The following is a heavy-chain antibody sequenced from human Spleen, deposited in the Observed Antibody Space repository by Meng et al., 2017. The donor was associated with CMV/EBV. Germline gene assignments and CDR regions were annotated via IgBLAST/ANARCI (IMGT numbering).Heavy chain of an antibody. D-gene: IGHD3-3*01. V-gene: IGHV4-30-4*08. CDR3: ARGYDFWSGRNWFDT. CDR2: IYYSGST. CDR1: GGSISSGDYY. Sequence: QVQLQESGPGLVKPSQTRSLTCTASGGSISSGDYYWSWIRQPPGKGLEWIGYIYYSGSTYYNPSLKSRVTISVDTSKNQFSLKLSSVTAADTAVYYCARGYDFWSGRNWFDTWGQGTLVTVAS. J-gene: IGHJ5*02.